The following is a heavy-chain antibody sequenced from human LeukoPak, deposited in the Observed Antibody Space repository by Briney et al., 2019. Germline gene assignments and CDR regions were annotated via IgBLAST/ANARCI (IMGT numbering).Heavy chain of an antibody. CDR3: AIVVAAAGWFDP. J-gene: IGHJ5*02. CDR2: IYYSGST. D-gene: IGHD6-13*01. V-gene: IGHV4-59*01. CDR1: GGSISSFY. Sequence: SETLSLTCTVSGGSISSFYWSWIRHPPGKGLEWIGYIYYSGSTNYNPSLKSRVTISVDTSKNQFSLKLSSVTAADTAVYYCAIVVAAAGWFDPWGQGNLFTVSS.